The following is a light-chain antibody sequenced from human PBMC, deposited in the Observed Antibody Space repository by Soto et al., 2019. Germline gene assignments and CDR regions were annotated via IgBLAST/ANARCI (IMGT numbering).Light chain of an antibody. CDR1: QSVSSN. V-gene: IGKV3-11*01. Sequence: EIVLTQSPATLSVSPGERAPLSCRASQSVSSNLAWYQQKPGQAPRLLIYGASTRATGIPARFSGSGSGTEFTLTVSSLEPEDFALYYCQQRSNWPPEITFGQGTRLEIK. J-gene: IGKJ5*01. CDR3: QQRSNWPPEIT. CDR2: GAS.